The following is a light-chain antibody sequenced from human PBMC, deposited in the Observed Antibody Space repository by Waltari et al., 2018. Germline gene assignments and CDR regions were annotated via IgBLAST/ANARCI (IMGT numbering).Light chain of an antibody. Sequence: SYELTQPPSVSVSPGQTARITCSGDALPKKYAYWYQQKSGQAPVLVIYEDSKRPSGIPGRFSGSSSGTTATLTISGAQVEDEADYYCYSTDSSGHDRVFGGGTKLTVL. CDR2: EDS. CDR3: YSTDSSGHDRV. CDR1: ALPKKY. J-gene: IGLJ3*02. V-gene: IGLV3-10*01.